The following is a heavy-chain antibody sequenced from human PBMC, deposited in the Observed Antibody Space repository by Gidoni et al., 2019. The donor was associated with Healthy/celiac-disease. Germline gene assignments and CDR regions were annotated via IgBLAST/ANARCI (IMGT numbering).Heavy chain of an antibody. D-gene: IGHD2-21*02. CDR1: GSTFTSYR. J-gene: IGHJ4*02. CDR2: ISSRSSTI. Sequence: EVQLVESGGGLVQPGGSLRLSCAASGSTFTSYRIRWVRQAPGKGRAWVLYISSRSSTICYADSEKGRFTSSRDNAKNSLYLQMNSLRDEDTAVFYCARGPGAYCGGDCYSWYFDYWGQGTLVTVSS. CDR3: ARGPGAYCGGDCYSWYFDY. V-gene: IGHV3-48*02.